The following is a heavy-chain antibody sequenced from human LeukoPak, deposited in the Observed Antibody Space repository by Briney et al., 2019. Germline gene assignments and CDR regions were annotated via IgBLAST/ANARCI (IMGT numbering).Heavy chain of an antibody. V-gene: IGHV3-20*04. Sequence: GGSLRLSCAASGFTFDDYGMSWVRQAPGKGLEWVSGLNWNGGSTGYADSVKGRFTISRDNAKNSLYLQMNSLRAEDTAVYYCARNYAGNSGGFDYWGQGTLVTVSS. CDR3: ARNYAGNSGGFDY. CDR2: LNWNGGST. CDR1: GFTFDDYG. J-gene: IGHJ4*02. D-gene: IGHD4-23*01.